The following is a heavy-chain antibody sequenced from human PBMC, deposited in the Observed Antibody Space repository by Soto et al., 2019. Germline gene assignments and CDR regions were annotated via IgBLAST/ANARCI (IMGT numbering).Heavy chain of an antibody. CDR2: VSDSGST. V-gene: IGHV4-59*12. D-gene: IGHD1-26*01. Sequence: QVQLQESGPGLVKPSETLSLMCTVSGGSITNYYWGWIRQSPAKGLEWIGYVSDSGSTKYNPSLKSRLTLSVGTSKNQFSLKLTSLTAADTAVYYCARERVGHSAMDVWGQGTTVTVSS. CDR3: ARERVGHSAMDV. J-gene: IGHJ6*02. CDR1: GGSITNYY.